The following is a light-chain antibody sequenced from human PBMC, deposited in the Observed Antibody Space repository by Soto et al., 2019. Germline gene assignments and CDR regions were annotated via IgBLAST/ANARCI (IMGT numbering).Light chain of an antibody. Sequence: EIVMTQSPATLSVSPGERVTLSCRASQSVSSKLAWYQQKPGQAPRLLIYGASTRATGIPARSSGSGSGTEFTLSISSLQSEDFAVYYCQQYNNWPAITFGQGTRLEI. CDR2: GAS. CDR1: QSVSSK. J-gene: IGKJ5*01. CDR3: QQYNNWPAIT. V-gene: IGKV3D-15*01.